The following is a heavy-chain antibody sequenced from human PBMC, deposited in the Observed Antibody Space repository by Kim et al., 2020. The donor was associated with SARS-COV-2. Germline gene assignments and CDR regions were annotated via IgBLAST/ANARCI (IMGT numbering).Heavy chain of an antibody. CDR2: IGTAGDP. V-gene: IGHV3-13*05. D-gene: IGHD6-19*01. Sequence: GGSLRLSCAASGFTFSSYDMHWVRQATGKGLEWVSGIGTAGDPYYPGSVKGRLTISRENAKNSLYLQINSLRAGDTAVYYCAKGPGYSSGWSYWYFDLWGRGNLVTVSS. CDR3: AKGPGYSSGWSYWYFDL. J-gene: IGHJ2*01. CDR1: GFTFSSYD.